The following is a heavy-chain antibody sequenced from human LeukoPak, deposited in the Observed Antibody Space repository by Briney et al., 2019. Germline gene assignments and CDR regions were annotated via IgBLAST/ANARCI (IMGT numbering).Heavy chain of an antibody. CDR3: AIVVPAEISFDY. CDR2: INAGNGNT. V-gene: IGHV1-3*01. Sequence: ASVKVSCKASGYTFPSYAMHWVRQAPGQRLEWMGWINAGNGNTKYSQKFQGRVTITRDTSASTAYMELSSLRSEDTAVYYCAIVVPAEISFDYWGQGTLVTVSS. J-gene: IGHJ4*02. D-gene: IGHD2-2*01. CDR1: GYTFPSYA.